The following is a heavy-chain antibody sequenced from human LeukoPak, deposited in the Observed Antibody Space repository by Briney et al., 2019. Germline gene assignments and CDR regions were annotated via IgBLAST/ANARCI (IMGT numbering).Heavy chain of an antibody. CDR3: ARGSQTYYYDSSGYEDAFDI. CDR1: GFTFSSYW. Sequence: QPGGSLRLSCAASGFTFSSYWMSWVRQAPGKGLEWVANIKQDGSEKYYVDSVRGRFTISRDNAKNSLYLQMNSLRAEDTAVYYCARGSQTYYYDSSGYEDAFDIWGQGTMVTVSS. CDR2: IKQDGSEK. J-gene: IGHJ3*02. D-gene: IGHD3-22*01. V-gene: IGHV3-7*04.